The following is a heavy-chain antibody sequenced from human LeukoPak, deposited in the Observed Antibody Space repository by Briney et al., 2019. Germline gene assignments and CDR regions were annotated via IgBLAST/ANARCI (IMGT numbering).Heavy chain of an antibody. CDR2: IYHSGST. V-gene: IGHV4-30-2*01. CDR1: GGSISSGGYS. J-gene: IGHJ2*01. Sequence: PSQTLSLTCAVSGGSISSGGYSWSWIRQPPGKGLEWIGYIYHSGSTYYNPSLKSRVTISVDRSKNQFSLKLSSVTAADTAVYYCASTVTAFDLWGRGTLVTVSS. CDR3: ASTVTAFDL. D-gene: IGHD4-17*01.